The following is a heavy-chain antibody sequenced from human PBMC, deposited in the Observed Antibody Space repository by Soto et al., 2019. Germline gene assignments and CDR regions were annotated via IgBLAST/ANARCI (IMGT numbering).Heavy chain of an antibody. V-gene: IGHV3-30*18. CDR3: AKDPLD. CDR2: ISYDGSNK. J-gene: IGHJ1*01. CDR1: GFTFSSYG. Sequence: QVQLVASGGGVVQPGRSLRLSCAASGFTFSSYGMHWVRQAPGKGLEWVAVISYDGSNKYYADSVKGRFTISRDNSKNTLYLQMNSLRAEDTAVYYCAKDPLDWGQGTLVTVSS.